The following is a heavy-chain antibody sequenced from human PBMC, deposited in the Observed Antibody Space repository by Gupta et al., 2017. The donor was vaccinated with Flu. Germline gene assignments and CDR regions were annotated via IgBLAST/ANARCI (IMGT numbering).Heavy chain of an antibody. CDR2: IIPIFGTA. CDR3: ARVSARDDSYYFDY. Sequence: QVQLVQSGAEVKKPGSSVKVSCQASGGTFSSYAISWVRQAPGQGLEWMGGIIPIFGTANYAQKFQGRVTITADESTSTAYMELSSLRSEDTAVYYCARVSARDDSYYFDYWGQGTLVTVSS. J-gene: IGHJ4*02. V-gene: IGHV1-69*01. D-gene: IGHD4-4*01. CDR1: GGTFSSYA.